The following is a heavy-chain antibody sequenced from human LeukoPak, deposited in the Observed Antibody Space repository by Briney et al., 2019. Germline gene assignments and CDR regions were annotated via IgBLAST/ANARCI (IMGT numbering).Heavy chain of an antibody. CDR2: INPSGGST. CDR1: GYTFTSYY. Sequence: ASVTVSCKASGYTFTSYYMHWVRQAPGQGLELMGIINPSGGSTSYAQKFQGRVTMTRDTSTSTVYMELSSLRSEDTAVYYCARDRGYSSGWYGYNYYYYYMDVWGKGTTVTVSS. V-gene: IGHV1-46*01. D-gene: IGHD6-19*01. CDR3: ARDRGYSSGWYGYNYYYYYMDV. J-gene: IGHJ6*03.